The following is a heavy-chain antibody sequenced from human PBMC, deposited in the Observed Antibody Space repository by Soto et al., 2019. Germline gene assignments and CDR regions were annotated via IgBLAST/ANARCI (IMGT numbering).Heavy chain of an antibody. D-gene: IGHD4-17*01. CDR3: ASSSLGDDAFDI. V-gene: IGHV1-18*01. Sequence: ASVKVSCKASGYTFTSYGISWVRQAPGQGLEWMGWISAYNGNTNYAQKLQGRVTMTTDTSTSTAYMELRSLRSDDTAVYYCASSSLGDDAFDIWGQGTMVTGSS. CDR2: ISAYNGNT. CDR1: GYTFTSYG. J-gene: IGHJ3*02.